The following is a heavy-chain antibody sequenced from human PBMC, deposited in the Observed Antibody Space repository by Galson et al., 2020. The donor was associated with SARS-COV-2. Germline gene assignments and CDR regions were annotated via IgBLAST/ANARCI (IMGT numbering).Heavy chain of an antibody. CDR2: ICSDASNT. D-gene: IGHD2-21*01. CDR1: GFTFSSYG. J-gene: IGHJ3*02. Sequence: GGSLRLPCTASGFTFSSYGMLWVRQAPGKGLECVAVICSDASNTYYADSVKDRFTNTRDNSKNTLYVQVNTLRAEATAVYYCHCGGDAHLDAIDIWGQGTMVTVSS. CDR3: HCGGDAHLDAIDI. V-gene: IGHV3-33*01.